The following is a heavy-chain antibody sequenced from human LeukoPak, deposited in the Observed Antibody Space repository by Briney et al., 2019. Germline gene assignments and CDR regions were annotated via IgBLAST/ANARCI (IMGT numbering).Heavy chain of an antibody. D-gene: IGHD2-15*01. CDR2: ISGSGGST. CDR3: ANRDIVVVVAATQDY. V-gene: IGHV3-23*01. J-gene: IGHJ4*02. CDR1: GFTFSSYA. Sequence: GGSLRLSCAASGFTFSSYAMSWVRHAPGRGLEWVSAISGSGGSTYYADSVKGRFTISRDNSKNTLYLQMNSLRAEDTAVYYCANRDIVVVVAATQDYWGQGNLVTVSS.